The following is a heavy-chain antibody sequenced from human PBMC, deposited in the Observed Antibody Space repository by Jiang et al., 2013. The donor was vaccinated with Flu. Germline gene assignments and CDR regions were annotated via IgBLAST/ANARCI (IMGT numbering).Heavy chain of an antibody. Sequence: GAEVKKPGESLRISCKGSGYSFTSYWISWVRQMPGKGLEWMGRIDPSDSYTNYSPSFQGHVTVSADKSISTAYLQWSSLKASDTAMYYCARHQSPYGSGSYYKNWGQGTLVTVSS. CDR3: ARHQSPYGSGSYYKN. J-gene: IGHJ4*02. CDR1: GYSFTSYW. V-gene: IGHV5-10-1*01. CDR2: IDPSDSYT. D-gene: IGHD3-10*01.